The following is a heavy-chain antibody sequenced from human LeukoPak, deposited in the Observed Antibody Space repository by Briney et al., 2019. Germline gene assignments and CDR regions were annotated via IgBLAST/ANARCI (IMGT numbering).Heavy chain of an antibody. V-gene: IGHV3-66*01. CDR1: GFTVSSNY. CDR3: ARANWGHPMYYFDY. Sequence: GGSLRLSCAASGFTVSSNYMSWVRQAPGEGLEWVSIIYSGGSTYYADSVKGRFTISRDNSKNTLYLQMNSLRAGDTAVYYCARANWGHPMYYFDYWGQGTLVTVSS. CDR2: IYSGGST. D-gene: IGHD7-27*01. J-gene: IGHJ4*02.